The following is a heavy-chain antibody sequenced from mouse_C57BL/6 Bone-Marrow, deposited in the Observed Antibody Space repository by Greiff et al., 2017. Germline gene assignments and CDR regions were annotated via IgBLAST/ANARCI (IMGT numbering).Heavy chain of an antibody. Sequence: EVKLMESGGGLVKPGGSLKLSCAASGFTFSSYTMSWVRQTPEQRLEWVATISGGGGNTYYPDSVKGRFTISRDNAKNTLYLQMSSLRSEDTALYYCARHGGAGAMDYWGQGTSVTVAS. CDR1: GFTFSSYT. CDR3: ARHGGAGAMDY. J-gene: IGHJ4*01. CDR2: ISGGGGNT. V-gene: IGHV5-9*01.